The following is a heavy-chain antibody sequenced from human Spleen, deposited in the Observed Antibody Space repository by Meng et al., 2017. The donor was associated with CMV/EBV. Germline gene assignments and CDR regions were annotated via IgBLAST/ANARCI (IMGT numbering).Heavy chain of an antibody. J-gene: IGHJ6*02. Sequence: SVKVSCKTSGYTFTNFYMHWVRQAPGQGLEWMGGIIPILGIANYAQKFQGRVTITADKSTSTAYMELSSLRSEDTAVYYCARDPNPYCSSTSCYHHYYYYYGMDVWGQGTTVTVSS. D-gene: IGHD2-2*01. CDR2: IIPILGIA. CDR3: ARDPNPYCSSTSCYHHYYYYYGMDV. CDR1: GYTFTNFY. V-gene: IGHV1-69*10.